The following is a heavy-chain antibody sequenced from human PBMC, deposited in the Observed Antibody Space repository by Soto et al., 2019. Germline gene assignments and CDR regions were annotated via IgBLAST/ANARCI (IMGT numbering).Heavy chain of an antibody. CDR1: GFTFSSYG. V-gene: IGHV3-30*18. Sequence: PGGSLRLSCAASGFTFSSYGMHWVRQAPGKGLEWVAVISYDGSNKYYADSVKGRFTISRDNSKNTLYLQMNSLRAEDTAVYYCAKDSSTSCYSEECLTYYYYYGMDVWGQGTTVTVSS. CDR3: AKDSSTSCYSEECLTYYYYYGMDV. D-gene: IGHD2-2*01. J-gene: IGHJ6*02. CDR2: ISYDGSNK.